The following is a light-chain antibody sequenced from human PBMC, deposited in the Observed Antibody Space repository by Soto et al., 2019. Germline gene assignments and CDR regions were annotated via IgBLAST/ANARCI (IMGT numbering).Light chain of an antibody. J-gene: IGLJ3*02. CDR2: DVS. CDR1: SSDIGRYNY. Sequence: QAALTQPASVSGSPGQSITIFCTGTSSDIGRYNYVSWYQHHPGKVPKLMIYDVSNRPSGVSNRFSGSKSGNTASLTISGLQAEDEADYYCSSYTHSTTRACGGGTKVTVL. CDR3: SSYTHSTTRA. V-gene: IGLV2-14*03.